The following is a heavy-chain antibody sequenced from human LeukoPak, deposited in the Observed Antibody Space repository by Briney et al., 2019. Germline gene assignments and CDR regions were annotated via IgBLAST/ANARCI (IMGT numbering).Heavy chain of an antibody. V-gene: IGHV1-2*02. CDR3: ARLGYGDYPNWFDP. Sequence: GASVKVSCKASGYTFTGHYVHWVRQAPGQGLEWMGWINVDNGGTNYAQNFQGRVTMTRDTSISTAYMELSRLRSDDTAVYYCARLGYGDYPNWFDPWGQGTLVTVSS. J-gene: IGHJ5*02. CDR2: INVDNGGT. CDR1: GYTFTGHY. D-gene: IGHD4-17*01.